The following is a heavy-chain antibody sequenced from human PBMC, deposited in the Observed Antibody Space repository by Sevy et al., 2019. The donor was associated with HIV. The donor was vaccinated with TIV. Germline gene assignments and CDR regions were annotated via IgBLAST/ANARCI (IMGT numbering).Heavy chain of an antibody. V-gene: IGHV3-15*01. J-gene: IGHJ4*02. CDR1: GFTFSNAW. CDR2: IKSKIDGETT. D-gene: IGHD3-22*01. Sequence: GGSLRLSCAVSGFTFSNAWMNWVRHAPGTGLQWVGLIKSKIDGETTDYVAPVKVRFTISRDVSTNTLYLQMNSLKTEATGVYSWATAPGDYDSAPLDYWGPGTLVTVSS. CDR3: ATAPGDYDSAPLDY.